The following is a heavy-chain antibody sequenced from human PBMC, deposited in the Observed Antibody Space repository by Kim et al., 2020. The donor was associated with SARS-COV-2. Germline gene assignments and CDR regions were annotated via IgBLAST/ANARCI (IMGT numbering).Heavy chain of an antibody. CDR3: ARDVGTGRHDC. J-gene: IGHJ4*02. CDR2: INQDGTTR. Sequence: GGSLRLSCVASGFTFGNYWMAWVRQAPGKGLEWLTNINQDGTTRNSVDSVKGRLTISRDNAKNSVYLQLNSLRAEDAAMYYCARDVGTGRHDCWGQGTLVTVSS. CDR1: GFTFGNYW. V-gene: IGHV3-7*01. D-gene: IGHD1-26*01.